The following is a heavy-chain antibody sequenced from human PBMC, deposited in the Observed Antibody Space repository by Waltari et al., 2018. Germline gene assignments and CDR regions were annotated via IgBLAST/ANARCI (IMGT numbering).Heavy chain of an antibody. V-gene: IGHV4-34*01. J-gene: IGHJ3*02. CDR2: INHSGST. CDR3: ARKRLDSYGYRAFDI. D-gene: IGHD5-18*01. Sequence: QVQLQQWSAGLLTPSETLSLTCAVYGGSFSGYYCRWIRHPPGTGLEWIGEINHSGSTNDNPSLKSRVTISVDTSKNQFSRKLGSVTAADTAVYYGARKRLDSYGYRAFDIGGQGTMVTVSS. CDR1: GGSFSGYY.